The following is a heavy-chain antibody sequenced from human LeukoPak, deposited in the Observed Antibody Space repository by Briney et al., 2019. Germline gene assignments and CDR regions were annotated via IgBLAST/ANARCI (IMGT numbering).Heavy chain of an antibody. CDR1: AFTFSDYS. V-gene: IGHV3-48*01. J-gene: IGHJ4*02. CDR3: ARDRIKSGSYYFDY. Sequence: GGSLRLSCAASAFTFSDYSMNWVRQAPGKGLEWVSYISGRSSTIYYADSVKGRFTTSRDNAKNSMYLEMNSLRAEDTAVYYCARDRIKSGSYYFDYWGQGTLVTVSS. D-gene: IGHD1-26*01. CDR2: ISGRSSTI.